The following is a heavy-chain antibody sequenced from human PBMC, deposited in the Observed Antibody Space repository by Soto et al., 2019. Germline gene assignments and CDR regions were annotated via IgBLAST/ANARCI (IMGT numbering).Heavy chain of an antibody. J-gene: IGHJ6*02. CDR3: ARGTRGYVYYPGMDV. CDR1: GGSISSYY. CDR2: IDTSGTT. Sequence: QVQVQESGPGLVKPSETLSLTCTVSGGSISSYYVSWIRQSAGKGLEWIGRIDTSGTTNYNPSLKSRVTMSVDASKNHFSLNLSSVTAADTAVYYCARGTRGYVYYPGMDVWGQGTTVTVSS. V-gene: IGHV4-4*07. D-gene: IGHD3-10*01.